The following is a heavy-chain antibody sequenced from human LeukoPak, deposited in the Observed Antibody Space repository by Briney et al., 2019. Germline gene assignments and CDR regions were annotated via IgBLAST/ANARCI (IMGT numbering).Heavy chain of an antibody. J-gene: IGHJ5*02. D-gene: IGHD3/OR15-3a*01. Sequence: SETLSLTCTVSGASITSYYWSWIRQPPGKGLEWIGYIHHSGSTNSNPSLKSRVTMSVDTSKIQFSLKLNPVTAADTAVYYCARWTNINWFDPWGQGTLVTVSS. CDR2: IHHSGST. V-gene: IGHV4-59*01. CDR1: GASITSYY. CDR3: ARWTNINWFDP.